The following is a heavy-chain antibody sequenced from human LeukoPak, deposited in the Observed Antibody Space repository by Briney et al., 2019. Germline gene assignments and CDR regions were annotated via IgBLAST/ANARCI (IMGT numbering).Heavy chain of an antibody. Sequence: SETLSLTCTVSGGSISSTSYYWSWIRQPAGKGLEWIGHIYTTGSTNYNPSLKSRVTISLDTSKNQFSLKLSSVTAADTAVYYCPRGAYFYGSGINWFDPWGQGTLITVSS. CDR3: PRGAYFYGSGINWFDP. CDR2: IYTTGST. J-gene: IGHJ5*02. D-gene: IGHD3-10*01. CDR1: GGSISSTSYY. V-gene: IGHV4-61*09.